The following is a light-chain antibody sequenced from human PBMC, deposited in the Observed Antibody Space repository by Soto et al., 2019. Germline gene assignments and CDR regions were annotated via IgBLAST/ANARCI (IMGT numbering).Light chain of an antibody. CDR3: YSAVDNNLVV. CDR1: VLAKKY. Sequence: SYELTQPSSVSVSPGQTARITCSGDVLAKKYARWVQQKPGQAPVLVIYKDSDRPSGIPERFSGSSSGTTVTLTISGAQVDDEADFYCYSAVDNNLVVFGGGTKVTVL. CDR2: KDS. J-gene: IGLJ2*01. V-gene: IGLV3-27*01.